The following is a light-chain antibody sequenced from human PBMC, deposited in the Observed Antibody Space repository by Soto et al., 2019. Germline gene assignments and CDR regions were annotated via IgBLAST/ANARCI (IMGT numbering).Light chain of an antibody. V-gene: IGKV1-27*01. CDR1: QGISNC. CDR3: HKYNSAPFT. Sequence: DIQMTQAPSSLSASVGDRVTITCRASQGISNCLAWYQQRPRKVPKLVIYAASTLQSGVPSRFSGSGSGTDFTLIISSLQPEDVATYYCHKYNSAPFTFGPGTKVDIK. CDR2: AAS. J-gene: IGKJ3*01.